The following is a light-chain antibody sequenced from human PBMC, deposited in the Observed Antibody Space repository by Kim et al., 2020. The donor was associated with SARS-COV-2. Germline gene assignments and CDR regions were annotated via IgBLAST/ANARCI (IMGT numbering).Light chain of an antibody. CDR3: QYYNSAPWWA. CDR2: AAS. V-gene: IGKV1-27*01. CDR1: QAIRNY. J-gene: IGKJ1*01. Sequence: SGGDRVTIAGRASQAIRNYLAWYQEKPGKVPQLLIYAASSLQPGVPSRFSGSGSGTDFTLTISSLQPEDAATYYCQYYNSAPWWAFGQGTKVDIK.